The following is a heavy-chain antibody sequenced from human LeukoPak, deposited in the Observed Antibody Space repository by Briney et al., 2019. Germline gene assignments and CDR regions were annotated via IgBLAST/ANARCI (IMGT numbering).Heavy chain of an antibody. CDR3: ARVQLERSGEPFDY. Sequence: GGSLRLTCAASGFTFSSYGMHWVHQAPGKGLEWVAVISYDGSNKYYADSVKGRFTISRDNSKNTLYLQMNSLRSDDTAVYYCARVQLERSGEPFDYWGQGTLVTVSS. D-gene: IGHD1-1*01. V-gene: IGHV3-30*03. J-gene: IGHJ4*02. CDR2: ISYDGSNK. CDR1: GFTFSSYG.